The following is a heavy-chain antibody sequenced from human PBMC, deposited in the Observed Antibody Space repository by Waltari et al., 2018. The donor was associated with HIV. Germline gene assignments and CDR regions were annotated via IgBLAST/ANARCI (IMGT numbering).Heavy chain of an antibody. J-gene: IGHJ4*02. Sequence: QLQLQESGPGLVKPSETLSLTCIVSGDSVRSSTFFWGWLRQPLGKGPEWIGSIFYNGSTYYNPSLKTQVTISIDAPKEQFSLRLNSVTVADTGVYYCARTPRGEQWLAYWGQGTQVTVSS. CDR3: ARTPRGEQWLAY. CDR1: GDSVRSSTFF. D-gene: IGHD6-19*01. CDR2: IFYNGST. V-gene: IGHV4-39*01.